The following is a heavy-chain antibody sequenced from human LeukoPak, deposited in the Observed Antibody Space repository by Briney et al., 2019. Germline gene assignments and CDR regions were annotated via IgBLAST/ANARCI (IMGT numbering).Heavy chain of an antibody. CDR1: GFTFSSYW. J-gene: IGHJ3*02. D-gene: IGHD1-26*01. Sequence: PGGSLRLSCAASGFTFSSYWMHWVRQAPGKGLVWVSRINSDGSSTSYADSVKGRFTISRDNAKNTLYLQMNSLRAEDTAVYYCARDLRGEGASYAFDIWGQGTMVTVSS. CDR2: INSDGSST. V-gene: IGHV3-74*01. CDR3: ARDLRGEGASYAFDI.